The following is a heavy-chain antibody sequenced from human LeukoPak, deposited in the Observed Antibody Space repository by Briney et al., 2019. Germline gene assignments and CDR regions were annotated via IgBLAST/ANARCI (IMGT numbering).Heavy chain of an antibody. CDR3: SRGSYNSGGTSDY. Sequence: GGPLRLSCAASGFTFSDYSMNWVRQAPGKGLEWVSYISTSGNYIYYADSVKGRFTISRDNAKNSLYLQMNSLRAEDTAVYYCSRGSYNSGGTSDYWGQGNLVTVSS. D-gene: IGHD2-15*01. CDR2: ISTSGNYI. J-gene: IGHJ4*02. CDR1: GFTFSDYS. V-gene: IGHV3-21*01.